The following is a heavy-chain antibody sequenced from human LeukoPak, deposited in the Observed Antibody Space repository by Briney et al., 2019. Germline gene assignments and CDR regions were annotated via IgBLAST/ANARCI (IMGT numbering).Heavy chain of an antibody. CDR2: ISSSSSSII. Sequence: GGSLRLSCAASGFTFGTYSMNWVRQAPGKGLEWVSYISSSSSSIISYADSVRGRFTISRDNAKNSLYLQMNSLRDEGTAVYYCATVRPNYYFDYWGQGTLVTVSS. J-gene: IGHJ4*02. CDR1: GFTFGTYS. CDR3: ATVRPNYYFDY. V-gene: IGHV3-48*02. D-gene: IGHD1-1*01.